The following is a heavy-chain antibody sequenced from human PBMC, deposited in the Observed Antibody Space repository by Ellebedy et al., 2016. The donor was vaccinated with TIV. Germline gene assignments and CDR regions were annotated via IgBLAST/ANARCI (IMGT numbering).Heavy chain of an antibody. CDR3: ARGSTIFGVVFHDY. V-gene: IGHV3-48*02. CDR2: ISSSSSAI. J-gene: IGHJ4*02. Sequence: GESLKISCEASGFAFSSYNMNWVRQAPGKGLEWVSYISSSSSAIYYADSVEGRFTISRDNAKNSLYLQMNSLRDEETAAYYCARGSTIFGVVFHDYWGQGTLVTVSS. D-gene: IGHD3-3*01. CDR1: GFAFSSYN.